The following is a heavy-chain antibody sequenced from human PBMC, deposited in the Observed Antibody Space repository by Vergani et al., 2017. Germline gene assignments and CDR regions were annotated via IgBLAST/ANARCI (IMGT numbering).Heavy chain of an antibody. CDR1: GFTFTSYA. J-gene: IGHJ4*02. CDR3: TKGSRGYTGYFFDY. D-gene: IGHD5-12*01. V-gene: IGHV3-23*04. Sequence: EVQLVESGGGLVQPGGSLRLSCVGSGFTFTSYAMNWVRQAPGKGLEWVSGISGSGATSYYAESMKGRFAMSRDNSKNTLHLQMNSLRADDTAVYYCTKGSRGYTGYFFDYWGQGTLATVSS. CDR2: ISGSGATS.